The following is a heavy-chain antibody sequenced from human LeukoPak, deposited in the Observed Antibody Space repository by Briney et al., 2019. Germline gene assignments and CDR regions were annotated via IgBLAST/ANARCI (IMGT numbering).Heavy chain of an antibody. D-gene: IGHD3-16*02. CDR3: ARDLGGGLSPFDY. Sequence: TSETLSLTCTVSGGSVRTSSYYWAWIRQPPGKGLEWIGNIHYTGSTYYNPSLKSRVTISVDTSKNQFSLKLSSVTAADTAVYYCARDLGGGLSPFDYWGQGTLVTVSS. J-gene: IGHJ4*02. V-gene: IGHV4-39*07. CDR1: GGSVRTSSYY. CDR2: IHYTGST.